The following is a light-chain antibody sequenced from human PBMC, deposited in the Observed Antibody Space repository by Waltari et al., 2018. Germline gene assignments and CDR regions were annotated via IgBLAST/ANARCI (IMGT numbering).Light chain of an antibody. V-gene: IGKV1-5*03. CDR2: KAS. CDR1: QRVSSW. CDR3: QQYHSYPYS. Sequence: DIQMTQSPSTLSASVGYRVTITFRASQRVSSWLAWLQQKPGEAPKLLLYKASSLQSGVPSRFSGSGSGTEFTLTISSLQPDDFATYYCQQYHSYPYSFGPGTNLEIK. J-gene: IGKJ2*03.